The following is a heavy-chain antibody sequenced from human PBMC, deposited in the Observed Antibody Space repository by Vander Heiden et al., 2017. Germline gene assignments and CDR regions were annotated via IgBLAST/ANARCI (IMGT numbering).Heavy chain of an antibody. CDR2: IYYSGST. D-gene: IGHD2-15*01. J-gene: IGHJ3*02. V-gene: IGHV4-31*03. Sequence: QVQLQESGPGLVTPSQTLSLTCPVSGGSISSGGYYWSWIRQHPGKGLEWIGYIYYSGSTYYNPSLKSRVTISVDTSKNQFSLKLSSVTAADTAVYYCASGYCSGGSCPPRAFDIWGQGTMVTVSS. CDR1: GGSISSGGYY. CDR3: ASGYCSGGSCPPRAFDI.